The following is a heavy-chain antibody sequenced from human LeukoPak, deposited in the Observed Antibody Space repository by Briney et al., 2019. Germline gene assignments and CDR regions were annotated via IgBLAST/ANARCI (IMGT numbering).Heavy chain of an antibody. V-gene: IGHV4-59*01. CDR1: SGSITSYY. CDR3: AGAPNQHSFDY. J-gene: IGHJ4*02. Sequence: SETLSLTCTVSSGSITSYYWSWIRQPPGKGLEYIGHIYYTGTTDYNPSLKSRVTMSVDTSKSQFSLRLISVTASDTAVYFCAGAPNQHSFDYWGQGTLVAVSS. CDR2: IYYTGTT.